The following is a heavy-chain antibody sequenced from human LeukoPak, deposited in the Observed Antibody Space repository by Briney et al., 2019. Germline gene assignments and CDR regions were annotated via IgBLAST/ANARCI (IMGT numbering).Heavy chain of an antibody. Sequence: GGSVRLSWGASGFTLGRDGMRWVRQAPGKGLKWMSYGRPSSSTVYYADSGKGRFTISRDNAKNSLYLQMNSLRADDTAVYYCAREHTPYGSGYTAAYWGQGILVTVSS. D-gene: IGHD6-19*01. V-gene: IGHV3-48*01. CDR3: AREHTPYGSGYTAAY. CDR1: GFTLGRDG. J-gene: IGHJ4*02. CDR2: GRPSSSTV.